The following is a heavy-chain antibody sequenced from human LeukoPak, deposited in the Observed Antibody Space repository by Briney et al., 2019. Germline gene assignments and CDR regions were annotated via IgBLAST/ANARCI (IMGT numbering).Heavy chain of an antibody. CDR1: GGSISSSSYY. CDR2: IYYSGST. J-gene: IGHJ4*02. CDR3: ARGVVVPAAMDY. V-gene: IGHV4-39*07. Sequence: SETLSLTCTVSGGSISSSSYYWGWIRQPPGKRLEWIGSIYYSGSTYYNPSLKSRVTISVDTSKNQFSLKLSSVTAADTAVYYCARGVVVPAAMDYWGQGTLVTVSS. D-gene: IGHD2-2*01.